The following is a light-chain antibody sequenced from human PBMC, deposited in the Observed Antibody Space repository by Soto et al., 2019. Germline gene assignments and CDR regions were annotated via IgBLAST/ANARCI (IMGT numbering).Light chain of an antibody. CDR1: QSVFSY. V-gene: IGKV1-39*01. Sequence: DIQMTQSPSSLSASVGDRVTITCRASQSVFSYLQWYQQKPGRATHLLIYAISTLQIGVPSRFSGSGSGTDFTITINSLQHEDFATYCCQQSYYTPTFGGGTKVDIK. CDR3: QQSYYTPT. J-gene: IGKJ4*02. CDR2: AIS.